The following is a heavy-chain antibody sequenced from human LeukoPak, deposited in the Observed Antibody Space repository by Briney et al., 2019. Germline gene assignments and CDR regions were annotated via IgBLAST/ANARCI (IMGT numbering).Heavy chain of an antibody. V-gene: IGHV4-59*12. CDR1: GGSISSYY. D-gene: IGHD6-13*01. Sequence: SETLSLTCTVSGGSISSYYWSWIRQPPGKGLEWIGYIYYSGSTNYNPSLKSRVTISVDTSKNQFSLKLSSVTAADTAVYYCARGDRIAAAGTLTYWGQGTLVTVSS. CDR3: ARGDRIAAAGTLTY. J-gene: IGHJ4*02. CDR2: IYYSGST.